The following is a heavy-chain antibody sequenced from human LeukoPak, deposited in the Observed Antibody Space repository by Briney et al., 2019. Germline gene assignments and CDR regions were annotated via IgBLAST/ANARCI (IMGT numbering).Heavy chain of an antibody. V-gene: IGHV3-23*01. CDR1: GFTFSSYA. D-gene: IGHD2-2*01. J-gene: IGHJ2*01. Sequence: GGSLRLSCAASGFTFSSYAMTWVRQAPGKGLDWVSGITSSGGNADYADSVKGRFTISRGNSKNTLYLQMNSLRAEDTAVYYCAKEITYCSRTSCYVYWYFGLWGRGTLVTVSS. CDR2: ITSSGGNA. CDR3: AKEITYCSRTSCYVYWYFGL.